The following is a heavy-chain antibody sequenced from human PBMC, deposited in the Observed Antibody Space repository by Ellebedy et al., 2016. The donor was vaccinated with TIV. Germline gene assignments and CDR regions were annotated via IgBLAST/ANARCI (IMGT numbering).Heavy chain of an antibody. D-gene: IGHD1-26*01. CDR3: AYRTLVGATPWV. J-gene: IGHJ3*01. Sequence: SGPTLVKPTQTLTLTCTFSGFSLSTSGMCVSWIRQPPGKALEWLALIDWDDDKYYSTSLKTRLTISKDTSKNQVVLTMANMDPVDTATYYCAYRTLVGATPWVWGQGTMVTVSS. CDR1: GFSLSTSGMC. V-gene: IGHV2-70*12. CDR2: IDWDDDK.